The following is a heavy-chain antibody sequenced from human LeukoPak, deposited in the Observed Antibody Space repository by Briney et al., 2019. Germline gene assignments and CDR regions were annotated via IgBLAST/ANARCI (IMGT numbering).Heavy chain of an antibody. J-gene: IGHJ4*02. D-gene: IGHD6-13*01. Sequence: SETLSLTCTVSGDPISSYYWNWIRQPPGKRLEWIGYISYSGSTNYNPSLKSRVTISVDPSENQFSLKLSSVTAADTAVYYCARRDYTSSLNYWGQGTLVTVSS. CDR3: ARRDYTSSLNY. V-gene: IGHV4-59*01. CDR1: GDPISSYY. CDR2: ISYSGST.